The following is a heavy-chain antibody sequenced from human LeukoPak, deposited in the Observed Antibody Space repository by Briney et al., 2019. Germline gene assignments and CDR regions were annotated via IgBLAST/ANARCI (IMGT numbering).Heavy chain of an antibody. D-gene: IGHD3-10*01. J-gene: IGHJ6*02. Sequence: SETLSLTCTVSGGSISSYYWSWIRQPPRKGLEWIGYIYYSGSTNYNPSLKSRVTISVDTSKNQFSLKLSSVTAADTAVYYCRGSNYYYYYGMDVWGQGTTVTVSS. CDR3: RGSNYYYYYGMDV. V-gene: IGHV4-59*08. CDR2: IYYSGST. CDR1: GGSISSYY.